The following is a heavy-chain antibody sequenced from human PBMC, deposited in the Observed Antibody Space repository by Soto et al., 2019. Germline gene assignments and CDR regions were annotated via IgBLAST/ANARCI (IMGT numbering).Heavy chain of an antibody. CDR1: GFTLSNYG. D-gene: IGHD6-19*01. V-gene: IGHV3-30*18. CDR2: ISYDGSNK. J-gene: IGHJ4*02. CDR3: AKDTIALATTYDY. Sequence: GGCLRRSCGASGFTLSNYGMHWVRQAPGKGLEWVAVISYDGSNKYYADSVKGRFTISRDNSKNTLYLQMNSLRAEDTAVYYCAKDTIALATTYDYWGQRTLVTVSS.